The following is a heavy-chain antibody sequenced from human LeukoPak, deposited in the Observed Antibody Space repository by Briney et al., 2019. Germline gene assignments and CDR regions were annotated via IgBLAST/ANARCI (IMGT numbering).Heavy chain of an antibody. CDR2: INPNSGGT. D-gene: IGHD6-19*01. CDR3: ARASSGWYGPLIDY. CDR1: GYTFTGYY. Sequence: ASVKVSCKASGYTFTGYYMHWVRQAPGQGLEWMGWINPNSGGTNYAQKFQGRVTMTRDTSISTAYMELSRLRSEDTAVYYCARASSGWYGPLIDYWGQGTLVTVSS. J-gene: IGHJ4*02. V-gene: IGHV1-2*02.